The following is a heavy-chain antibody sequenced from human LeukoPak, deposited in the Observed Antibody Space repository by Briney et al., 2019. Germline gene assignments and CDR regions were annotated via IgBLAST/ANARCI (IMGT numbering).Heavy chain of an antibody. Sequence: PSETLSLTCTVSGGSISSYYWSWIRQPPGKGLEWIGYIYYSGSTNYNPPLKSRVTISVDTSKNQFSLKLSSVTAADTAVYYCARVDYYGSGGDYWGQGTLVTVSS. D-gene: IGHD3-10*01. J-gene: IGHJ4*02. V-gene: IGHV4-59*01. CDR2: IYYSGST. CDR3: ARVDYYGSGGDY. CDR1: GGSISSYY.